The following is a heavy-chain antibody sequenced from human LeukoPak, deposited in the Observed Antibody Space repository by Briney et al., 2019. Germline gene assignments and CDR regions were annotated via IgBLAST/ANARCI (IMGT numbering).Heavy chain of an antibody. CDR3: ARNQDYGVYNSVGAFDI. J-gene: IGHJ3*02. Sequence: GGSLRLSCAGSGFTFSNYGMHWVRQAPGKGLEWVAVIWYDGSNKYYADSVKGRFTISRDNSKNTLYLQMNSLRAEDTAVYYCARNQDYGVYNSVGAFDIWGQGTMVTVSS. D-gene: IGHD4-17*01. V-gene: IGHV3-33*08. CDR1: GFTFSNYG. CDR2: IWYDGSNK.